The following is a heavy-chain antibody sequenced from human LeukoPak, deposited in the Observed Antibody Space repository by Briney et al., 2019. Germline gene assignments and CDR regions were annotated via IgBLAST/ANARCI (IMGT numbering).Heavy chain of an antibody. J-gene: IGHJ5*02. Sequence: GGSLRLSCAASGFTFDDYAMHWVRQAPGKGLEWVSLISWDGGSTYYADSVKGRFTISRDNAKKSLYLQMNSLRAEDTALYYCARDSAYSGMVRGGHNWFDPWGQGTLVTVSS. CDR3: ARDSAYSGMVRGGHNWFDP. CDR2: ISWDGGST. D-gene: IGHD3-10*01. V-gene: IGHV3-43D*03. CDR1: GFTFDDYA.